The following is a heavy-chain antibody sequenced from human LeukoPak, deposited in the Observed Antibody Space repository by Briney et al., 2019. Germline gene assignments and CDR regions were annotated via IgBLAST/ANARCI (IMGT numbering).Heavy chain of an antibody. V-gene: IGHV3-23*01. CDR2: ISGGGGST. Sequence: GGSLRLSCAASGFTFSSYAMSWVRRAPGKGREGVSAISGGGGSTYYADSVKGRFTISRDNSKTTLYLQMNSLRAEDTAVYYCAKERDSGKDRETDYWGEGTLVTVSS. D-gene: IGHD1-26*01. CDR3: AKERDSGKDRETDY. CDR1: GFTFSSYA. J-gene: IGHJ4*02.